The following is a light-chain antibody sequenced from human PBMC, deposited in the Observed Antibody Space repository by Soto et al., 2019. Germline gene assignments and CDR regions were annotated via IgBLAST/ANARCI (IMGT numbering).Light chain of an antibody. V-gene: IGKV3-20*01. Sequence: DIELTQSPCTLSLSPGERATLSCRAGQSVNSNYLAWYQQRPGQAPRLLIYAASNRVTGIPDRFSGSGSGTDFTLTISRLEPEDFAVYYCQQYGSSVRTFGQGTKVELK. CDR3: QQYGSSVRT. CDR1: QSVNSNY. CDR2: AAS. J-gene: IGKJ1*01.